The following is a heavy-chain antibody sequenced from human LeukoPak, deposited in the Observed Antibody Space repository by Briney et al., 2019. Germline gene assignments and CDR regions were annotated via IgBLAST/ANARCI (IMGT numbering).Heavy chain of an antibody. CDR3: AIRAAVCSGGSCYPTSFDY. V-gene: IGHV1-8*01. CDR1: GYTFTSYD. CDR2: MNPNSGNT. D-gene: IGHD2-15*01. J-gene: IGHJ4*02. Sequence: ASVKVSCKASGYTFTSYDINWVRQATGQGLEWMGWMNPNSGNTGYAQKFQGRVTMTRNTSISTAYMELSSLRSEDTAAYYCAIRAAVCSGGSCYPTSFDYWGQGTLVTVSS.